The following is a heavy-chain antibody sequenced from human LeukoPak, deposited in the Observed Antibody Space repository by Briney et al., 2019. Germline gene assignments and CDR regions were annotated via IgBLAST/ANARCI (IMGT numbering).Heavy chain of an antibody. J-gene: IGHJ3*02. CDR2: ISDYNGNT. CDR1: GYTFTSYG. CDR3: ARGGDLGAFDI. D-gene: IGHD3-10*01. Sequence: ASVKVSCKASGYTFTSYGISWVRQAPGQGLEWMGWISDYNGNTNQAQKLQGRVTMTTDTSTNTAYMAPRSLKSDDTAVYYCARGGDLGAFDIWGQGTMVTVSS. V-gene: IGHV1-18*01.